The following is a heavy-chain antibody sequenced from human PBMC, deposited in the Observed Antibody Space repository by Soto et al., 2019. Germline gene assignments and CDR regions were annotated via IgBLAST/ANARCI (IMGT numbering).Heavy chain of an antibody. V-gene: IGHV4-59*01. CDR2: IYYSGST. Sequence: SETLSLTCTVSGGSISIYYWRWIRHPPGKGPEWIGFIYYSGSTNYNPSLKSRVTISVDTSKNQFSLKLSSVTAADTAVYYCARWGDYGGLYYFDYWGQGTLVT. CDR1: GGSISIYY. D-gene: IGHD4-17*01. CDR3: ARWGDYGGLYYFDY. J-gene: IGHJ4*02.